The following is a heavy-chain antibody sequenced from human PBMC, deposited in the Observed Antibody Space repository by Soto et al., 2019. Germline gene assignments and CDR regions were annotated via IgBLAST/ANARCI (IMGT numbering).Heavy chain of an antibody. J-gene: IGHJ4*02. CDR2: IIPIFGTA. Sequence: QVQLVQSGAEVQKPGSSVKVSCKASGGTFSSYAISWVRQAPGQGLEWMGGIIPIFGTANYEQKFQGRVTITADESTSTAYMELSSLRSEDTAVYYCAGVVSLSYYDSSGYDYWGQGTLVTVSS. CDR3: AGVVSLSYYDSSGYDY. CDR1: GGTFSSYA. D-gene: IGHD3-22*01. V-gene: IGHV1-69*01.